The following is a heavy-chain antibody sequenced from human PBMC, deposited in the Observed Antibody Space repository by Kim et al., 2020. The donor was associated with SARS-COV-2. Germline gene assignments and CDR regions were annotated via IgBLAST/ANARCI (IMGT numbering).Heavy chain of an antibody. Sequence: ASVKVSCKASGYTFTSYGISWVRQAPGQGLEWMGWISAYNGNTNYAQKLQGRVTMTTDTSTSTAYMELRSLRSDDTAVYYCARGGVWVGYSSSWDDDYWGQGTLVTVSS. CDR2: ISAYNGNT. CDR1: GYTFTSYG. J-gene: IGHJ4*02. V-gene: IGHV1-18*01. D-gene: IGHD6-13*01. CDR3: ARGGVWVGYSSSWDDDY.